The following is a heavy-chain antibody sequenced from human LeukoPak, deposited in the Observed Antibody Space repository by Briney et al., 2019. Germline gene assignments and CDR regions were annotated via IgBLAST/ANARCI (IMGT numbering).Heavy chain of an antibody. Sequence: ASVKVSCKASGYTFTGYYMHWVRQAPGQGLEWMGWINPNSGGTNYAQKFQGRVNMTRDTSISTAYMELSRLRSDDTAVYYCARGRIVGATSYYFDYWGQGTLVTVSS. CDR3: ARGRIVGATSYYFDY. J-gene: IGHJ4*02. D-gene: IGHD1-26*01. CDR1: GYTFTGYY. V-gene: IGHV1-2*02. CDR2: INPNSGGT.